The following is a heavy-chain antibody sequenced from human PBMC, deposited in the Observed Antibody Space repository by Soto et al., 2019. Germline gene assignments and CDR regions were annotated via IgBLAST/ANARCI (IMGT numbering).Heavy chain of an antibody. Sequence: QVQLQESGPGLVKPSGTLSLTCTVSGGSISSSNWWNWVRQPPGKGLEWIGEIYHSGSTNYNPSLKSRVTMSVDKSKNPFSLKLSSVTAADTAVYYCANAYGNYYLDYWGQGTLVTVSS. J-gene: IGHJ4*02. CDR3: ANAYGNYYLDY. V-gene: IGHV4-4*02. D-gene: IGHD1-7*01. CDR2: IYHSGST. CDR1: GGSISSSNW.